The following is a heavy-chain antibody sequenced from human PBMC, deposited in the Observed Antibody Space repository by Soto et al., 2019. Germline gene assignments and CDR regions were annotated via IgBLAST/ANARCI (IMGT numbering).Heavy chain of an antibody. CDR2: IIPILGIA. CDR1: GGTFSSYT. J-gene: IGHJ4*02. D-gene: IGHD3-10*01. V-gene: IGHV1-69*08. CDR3: AREVRITMVRGVYYFDY. Sequence: QVQLVQSGAEVKKPGSSVKVSCKASGGTFSSYTISWVRQAPGQGLEWMGRIIPILGIANYAQKFQGRVTITADKSTSTDYMELSSLRSEDTAVYYCAREVRITMVRGVYYFDYWGQGTLVTVSS.